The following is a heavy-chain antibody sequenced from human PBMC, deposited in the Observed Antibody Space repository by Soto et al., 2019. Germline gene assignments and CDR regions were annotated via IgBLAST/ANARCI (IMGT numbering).Heavy chain of an antibody. CDR1: GFTFSSYW. D-gene: IGHD3-16*02. CDR3: ARGIYDYVWGSYRSPLHY. CDR2: IKQDGSEK. V-gene: IGHV3-7*03. Sequence: PGGSLRLSCAASGFTFSSYWMSWVRQAPGKGLEWVANIKQDGSEKYYVDSVKGRFTISRDNAKNSLYLQMNSLRAEDTAVYYCARGIYDYVWGSYRSPLHYWGQGTLVTVSS. J-gene: IGHJ4*02.